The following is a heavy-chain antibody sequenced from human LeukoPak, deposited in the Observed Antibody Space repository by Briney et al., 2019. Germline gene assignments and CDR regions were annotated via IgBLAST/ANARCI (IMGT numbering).Heavy chain of an antibody. D-gene: IGHD1-14*01. CDR1: GGSISSSAYN. J-gene: IGHJ3*02. CDR2: IYFSGST. Sequence: KPSETLSLTCTASGGSISSSAYNWGWVRQPPGKGLEWIGTIYFSGSTYYNPSLKSRVTISVDTSKNQFSLKLSSVTAADTAVYYCARPTLNNHLDAFDIWGQGTMVTVSS. CDR3: ARPTLNNHLDAFDI. V-gene: IGHV4-39*01.